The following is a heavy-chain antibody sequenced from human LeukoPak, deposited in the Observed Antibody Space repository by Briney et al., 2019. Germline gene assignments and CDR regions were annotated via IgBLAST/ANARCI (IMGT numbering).Heavy chain of an antibody. CDR1: GYTFTGYY. CDR2: INPNSGGT. D-gene: IGHD6-19*01. CDR3: ARVRAKEQWLVAY. Sequence: ASVEVSCKASGYTFTGYYMHWVRQAPGQGLEWMGWINPNSGGTNYAQKFQGRVTMTRDTSISTAYMELSRLRSDDTAVYYCARVRAKEQWLVAYWGQGTLVTVSS. V-gene: IGHV1-2*02. J-gene: IGHJ4*02.